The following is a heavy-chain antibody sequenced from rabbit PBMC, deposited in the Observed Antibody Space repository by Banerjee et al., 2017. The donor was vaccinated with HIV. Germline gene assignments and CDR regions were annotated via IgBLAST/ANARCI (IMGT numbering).Heavy chain of an antibody. Sequence: QEQLVESGGGLVQPEGSLTLTCKASGFDFSNNAMCWVSQAPGKGLEWIACIYAGFNDGTAYASWAKGRFTISKTSSTTVTLQMTSLTVADTATYFCGRDRDGDAGYGSLALWGPGTLVTVS. CDR3: GRDRDGDAGYGSLAL. V-gene: IGHV1S45*01. CDR1: GFDFSNNA. D-gene: IGHD6-1*01. CDR2: IYAGFNDGT. J-gene: IGHJ4*01.